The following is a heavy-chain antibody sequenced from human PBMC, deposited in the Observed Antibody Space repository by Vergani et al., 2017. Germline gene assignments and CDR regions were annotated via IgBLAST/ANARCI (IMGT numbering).Heavy chain of an antibody. V-gene: IGHV1-46*03. J-gene: IGHJ4*02. Sequence: QVQVVQSGAEVKKSGASVKVSCKTSGYTFSNYYMHWVRQGPGQGLEWMGIINPSGGHTNYAQKFQGRVTMTRDTSTSTVYMELSSLRSEDTAIYYCARGDYVILTGYRYWGQGTLVTVSA. CDR1: GYTFSNYY. CDR2: INPSGGHT. D-gene: IGHD3-9*01. CDR3: ARGDYVILTGYRY.